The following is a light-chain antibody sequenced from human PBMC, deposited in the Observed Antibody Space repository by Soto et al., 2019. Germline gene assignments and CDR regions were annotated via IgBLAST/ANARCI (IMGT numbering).Light chain of an antibody. CDR2: EVT. Sequence: QSALTQPASVSGSPRQSITISCPGTNSDVGSYNLVSWFQQHPGKAPKLVIYEVTKRPSGVSDRFSGSKSGNTASLTISGLQAEDEADYYCFSYAGDSVYVFGTGTKVTVL. CDR1: NSDVGSYNL. V-gene: IGLV2-23*02. J-gene: IGLJ1*01. CDR3: FSYAGDSVYV.